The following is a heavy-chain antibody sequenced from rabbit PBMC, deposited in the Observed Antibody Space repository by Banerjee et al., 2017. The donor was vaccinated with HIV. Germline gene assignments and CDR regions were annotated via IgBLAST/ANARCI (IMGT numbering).Heavy chain of an antibody. CDR2: INTSSGNT. J-gene: IGHJ4*01. CDR3: ARDLAGVIGWNFNL. V-gene: IGHV1S40*01. Sequence: QALEEPVGAPVKPGASLILTCIASGFSVSNRYHLFWVRQAPGKGLEWTACINTSSGNTVYATWAKGRFTISKTSWTTVTLQMTSLTAADTATYFCARDLAGVIGWNFNLWGPGTLVTVS. D-gene: IGHD4-1*01. CDR1: GFSVSNRYH.